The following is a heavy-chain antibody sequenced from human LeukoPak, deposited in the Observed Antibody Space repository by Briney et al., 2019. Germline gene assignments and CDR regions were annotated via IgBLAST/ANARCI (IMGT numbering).Heavy chain of an antibody. Sequence: PGGSLRLSCAASGFTFSSYWMSWVRQAPGKGLEWVANIKQDGSEKYYVDSVKGRFTISRDNAKNSLYLQMNSLRAEDTAVYYCARGRYSSGWQFDSWGQGTLVTVSS. D-gene: IGHD6-19*01. J-gene: IGHJ4*02. CDR2: IKQDGSEK. CDR3: ARGRYSSGWQFDS. CDR1: GFTFSSYW. V-gene: IGHV3-7*01.